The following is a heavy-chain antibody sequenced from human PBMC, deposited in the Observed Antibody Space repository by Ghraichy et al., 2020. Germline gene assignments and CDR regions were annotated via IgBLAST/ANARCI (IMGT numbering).Heavy chain of an antibody. J-gene: IGHJ4*02. Sequence: GGSLRLSCAASGFTFGSCGMHWVRQAPGKGLEWVALISDTGTNKYYADSVKGRFTISRDNSKNTLYLQMNSLRPEDAAVYYCAKDVSGESYYFDYWGQGNRVTVSS. CDR1: GFTFGSCG. CDR3: AKDVSGESYYFDY. V-gene: IGHV3-30*18. CDR2: ISDTGTNK. D-gene: IGHD3-16*01.